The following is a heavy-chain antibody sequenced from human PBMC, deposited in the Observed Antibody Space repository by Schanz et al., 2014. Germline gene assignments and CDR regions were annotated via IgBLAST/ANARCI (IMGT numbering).Heavy chain of an antibody. CDR3: ARARYGLDV. CDR2: INPTTGNP. Sequence: QLVQSGSEFRKPGASVKVSCKASGYIFSSYAIPWVGQAPGQGLEWIGWINPTTGNPGYAQGFTGRFVFSFDTSVSTAYLQISGLKAEDAAVYYCARARYGLDVWGQGTTVTVSS. CDR1: GYIFSSYA. V-gene: IGHV7-4-1*02. J-gene: IGHJ6*02.